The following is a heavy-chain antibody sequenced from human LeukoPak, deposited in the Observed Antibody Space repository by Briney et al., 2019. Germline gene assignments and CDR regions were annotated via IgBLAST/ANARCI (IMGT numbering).Heavy chain of an antibody. V-gene: IGHV3-21*01. CDR2: ISSSSSYI. J-gene: IGHJ6*02. CDR3: ARDGIAAAGTRGPYYYGMDV. Sequence: PGGSLRLSCAASGFTFSSYSMNWVRQAPGKGLEWVSSISSSSSYIYYADSVKGRFTISRDNAKNSLYLQMNSLRAEDTAVYYCARDGIAAAGTRGPYYYGMDVWGQGTTVTVSS. D-gene: IGHD6-13*01. CDR1: GFTFSSYS.